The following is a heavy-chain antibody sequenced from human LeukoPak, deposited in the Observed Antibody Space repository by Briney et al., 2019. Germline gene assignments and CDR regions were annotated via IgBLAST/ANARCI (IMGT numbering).Heavy chain of an antibody. V-gene: IGHV3-21*01. CDR2: ISNSSSYI. CDR3: AIDYCSSTSCYTGGPLDS. Sequence: GWSLRLSCAASGFTFSSYSMNWVRQAPGKGLEWVSSISNSSSYIYYADSVKGRFTISRDNAKNSLYLQMNSLRAEDTAVYYCAIDYCSSTSCYTGGPLDSRGQGTLVTVSS. D-gene: IGHD2-2*02. J-gene: IGHJ4*02. CDR1: GFTFSSYS.